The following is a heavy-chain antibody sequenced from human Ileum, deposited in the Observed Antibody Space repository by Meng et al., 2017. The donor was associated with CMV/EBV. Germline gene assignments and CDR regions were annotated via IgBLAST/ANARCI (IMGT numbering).Heavy chain of an antibody. Sequence: GESLKISCAASGFTFSSYAMHWVRQAPGKGLEWVAVISYDGSNKYYADSVKGRFTISRDNSKNTLYLQMNSLRAEDTAVYYCARGGSSPIDYWGQGTLVTVSS. V-gene: IGHV3-30-3*01. J-gene: IGHJ4*02. CDR3: ARGGSSPIDY. D-gene: IGHD2-15*01. CDR2: ISYDGSNK. CDR1: GFTFSSYA.